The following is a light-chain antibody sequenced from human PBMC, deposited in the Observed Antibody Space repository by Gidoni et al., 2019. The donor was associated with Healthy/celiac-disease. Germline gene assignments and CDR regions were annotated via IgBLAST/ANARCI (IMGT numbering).Light chain of an antibody. CDR3: NSRDSSGNHLV. Sequence: SSELTQDPAVSVALGQTVRITCQGDSLSSYYASWYQQKPGQAPVLVIYGKNNRPSGIPDRFSGSSSGNTAPLTITGAQAEDEADYYCNSRDSSGNHLVFGGGTKLTVL. CDR2: GKN. J-gene: IGLJ2*01. V-gene: IGLV3-19*01. CDR1: SLSSYY.